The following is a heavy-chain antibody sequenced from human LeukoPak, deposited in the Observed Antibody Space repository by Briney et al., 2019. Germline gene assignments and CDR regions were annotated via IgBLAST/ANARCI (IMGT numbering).Heavy chain of an antibody. J-gene: IGHJ3*02. V-gene: IGHV3-66*01. CDR1: GFTVSNNY. CDR3: ARGLTVGATGVWAFDI. CDR2: MYRVGNT. Sequence: GGSLRLSCAASGFTVSNNYMTWVRQAPGKGLEWVSVMYRVGNTYYADFVKGRFTISRDNFKNTLHLQMNSLRVKDPALYYCARGLTVGATGVWAFDIWGQGTMVTVSS. D-gene: IGHD1-26*01.